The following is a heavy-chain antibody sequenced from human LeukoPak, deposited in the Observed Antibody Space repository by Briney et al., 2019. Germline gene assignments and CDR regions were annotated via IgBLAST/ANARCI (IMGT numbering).Heavy chain of an antibody. V-gene: IGHV1-8*03. D-gene: IGHD1-26*01. Sequence: ASVKVSCKASGYTFTSYDINWVRQATGQGLEWMGWMNPNSGNTGYAQKFQGRVTITRNTSISTAYMELSSLTSDDTAVYYCARDAQWELRALDVWGRGTMVIVSS. J-gene: IGHJ3*01. CDR1: GYTFTSYD. CDR2: MNPNSGNT. CDR3: ARDAQWELRALDV.